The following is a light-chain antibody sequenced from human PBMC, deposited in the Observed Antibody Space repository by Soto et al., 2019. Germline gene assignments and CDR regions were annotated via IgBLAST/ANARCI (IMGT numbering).Light chain of an antibody. CDR3: CSYAGSSTLV. CDR1: SSDVGSYNL. V-gene: IGLV2-23*01. Sequence: QSVLTQPASMSGSPGQSITISCTGTSSDVGSYNLVSWYQQHPGKAPKLMIYEGSKRPSGVSNRFSGSKSGNTASLTISGLQAEDEADYYCCSYAGSSTLVFGTGTKLTVL. CDR2: EGS. J-gene: IGLJ1*01.